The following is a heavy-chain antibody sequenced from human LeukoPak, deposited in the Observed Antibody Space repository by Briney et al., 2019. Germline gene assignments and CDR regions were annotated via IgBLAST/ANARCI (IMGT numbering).Heavy chain of an antibody. J-gene: IGHJ4*02. Sequence: SETLSLTCAVYGGSFSGYYWSWIRQPPGKGLEWTGEINHSGSTNYNPSLKSRVTISVDTSKNQFSLKLSSVTAADTAVYYCARVRKTRYCSSTSCPFFDYWGQGTLVTVSS. CDR1: GGSFSGYY. V-gene: IGHV4-34*01. D-gene: IGHD2-2*01. CDR3: ARVRKTRYCSSTSCPFFDY. CDR2: INHSGST.